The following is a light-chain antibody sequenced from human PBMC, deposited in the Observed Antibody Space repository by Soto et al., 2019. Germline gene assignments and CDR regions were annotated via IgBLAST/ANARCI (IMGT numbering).Light chain of an antibody. CDR2: DNN. CDR1: SSNIGNNY. J-gene: IGLJ2*01. CDR3: GTWDSSFVV. Sequence: QSALTQPPSVSAAPGQKVTISCSGSSSNIGNNYVSWYQQLPGTAPKLLIYDNNKRPSGIPDRFSGSKSGTSATLGITGLQTGDEADYYCGTWDSSFVVFGGGTQLTVL. V-gene: IGLV1-51*01.